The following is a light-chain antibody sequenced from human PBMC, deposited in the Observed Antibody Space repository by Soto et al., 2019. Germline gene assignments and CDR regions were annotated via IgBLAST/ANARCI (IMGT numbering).Light chain of an antibody. CDR2: GVS. CDR3: CSYAGTYVYV. Sequence: QSALAQPRSVSGSPGQSVTISCTGSSSDVGNYNYVSWYQQHPGKAPKLMIYGVSKRPSGVPDRFSGSKSGNTASLTISGLQADDEADYYCCSYAGTYVYVFATGTKVTVL. V-gene: IGLV2-11*01. CDR1: SSDVGNYNY. J-gene: IGLJ1*01.